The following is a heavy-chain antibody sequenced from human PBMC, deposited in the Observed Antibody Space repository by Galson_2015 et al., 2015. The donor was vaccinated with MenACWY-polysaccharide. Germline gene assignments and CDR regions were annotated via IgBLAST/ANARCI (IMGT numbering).Heavy chain of an antibody. CDR1: GYKFTSYD. CDR2: MNPNSGNT. J-gene: IGHJ4*02. D-gene: IGHD2-21*01. CDR3: ARIIARKYTFADS. V-gene: IGHV1-8*01. Sequence: SCMASGYKFTSYDINWVRQATGQGLEWMGWMNPNSGNTGYAQKFQGRVTMTSSSAMSTAFMELSSLRSEDTAVYYCARIIARKYTFADSWGQGTLVTVSS.